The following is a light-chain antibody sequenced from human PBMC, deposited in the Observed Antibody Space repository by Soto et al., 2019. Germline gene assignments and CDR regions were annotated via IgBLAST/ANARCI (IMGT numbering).Light chain of an antibody. J-gene: IGKJ2*01. CDR1: QSVGGY. V-gene: IGKV3-11*01. Sequence: EIVLTQSPATLSLSPGERATLSCRASQSVGGYLAWYQQKPGQAPRLLIYDASNRAPGVPARFSGSGSGTDFTLTITGLDPEDFVVYSCQQRSNWPPMYTFGQGTKLETK. CDR2: DAS. CDR3: QQRSNWPPMYT.